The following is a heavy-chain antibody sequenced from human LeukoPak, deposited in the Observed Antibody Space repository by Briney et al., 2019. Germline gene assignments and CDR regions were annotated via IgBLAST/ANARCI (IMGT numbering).Heavy chain of an antibody. V-gene: IGHV3-74*01. Sequence: PGGSLRLSCAVSGFTFRSYRMNWVRQAPGKGLVWVSRISSDGSTTTYADSVKGRFTISRDNAKNTLYLQMNSLRADDTSVYYCARGGFRSSSWYPLDYWGQGTLVTVSS. D-gene: IGHD6-13*01. CDR2: ISSDGSTT. J-gene: IGHJ4*02. CDR1: GFTFRSYR. CDR3: ARGGFRSSSWYPLDY.